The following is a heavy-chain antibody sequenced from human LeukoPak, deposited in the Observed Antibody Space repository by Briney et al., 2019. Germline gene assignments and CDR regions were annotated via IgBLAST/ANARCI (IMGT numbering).Heavy chain of an antibody. Sequence: PGGSLRLSCAASGFTFSSYSMNWVRQAPGKGLEWVSYISSSSSTIYYADSVKGRFTISRDNSKNTVYLQMNSLRAEDTAVYYWAREGGWQWRGIFDPWGQGTLVTVSS. V-gene: IGHV3-48*01. J-gene: IGHJ5*02. CDR3: AREGGWQWRGIFDP. CDR2: ISSSSSTI. D-gene: IGHD6-19*01. CDR1: GFTFSSYS.